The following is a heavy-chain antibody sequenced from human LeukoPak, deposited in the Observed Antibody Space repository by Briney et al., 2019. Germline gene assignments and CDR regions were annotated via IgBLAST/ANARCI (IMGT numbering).Heavy chain of an antibody. D-gene: IGHD1-26*01. CDR3: ARGYWELPDY. V-gene: IGHV3-23*01. CDR1: GLTFIKYS. J-gene: IGHJ4*02. Sequence: SGGSLGLSCAASGLTFIKYSMTWVRQAPGKGLEWVAAITGSGASTDYADSVKGRFTISRDNSKNSLYLQMNSLRAEDTALYYCARGYWELPDYWGQGTLVTVSS. CDR2: ITGSGAST.